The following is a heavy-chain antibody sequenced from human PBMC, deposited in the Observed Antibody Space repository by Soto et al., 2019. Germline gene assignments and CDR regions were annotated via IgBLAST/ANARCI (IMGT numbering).Heavy chain of an antibody. J-gene: IGHJ4*02. CDR2: INHSGST. Sequence: SETLSLTCAVYGGSFSGYYWSWIRQPPGKGLEWIGEINHSGSTNYNPSLKSRVTISVDTSKNQFSLKLSSVTAADTAVYYCAGGLGGSTVTIFDYWGQGTLVTVSS. CDR3: AGGLGGSTVTIFDY. V-gene: IGHV4-34*01. D-gene: IGHD4-17*01. CDR1: GGSFSGYY.